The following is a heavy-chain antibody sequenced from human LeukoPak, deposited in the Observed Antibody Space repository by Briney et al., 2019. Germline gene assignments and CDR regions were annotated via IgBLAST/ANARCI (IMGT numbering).Heavy chain of an antibody. CDR2: IYYTGST. V-gene: IGHV4-61*01. CDR1: GGSVSSDSYY. J-gene: IGHJ4*02. Sequence: ASETLPLTCTVSGGSVSSDSYYWSWIRQPPGKGLEWIGYIYYTGSTNYNPSLKSRVTISVDMSKNQFSLKLTSVTAADTAVYYCATKGPRRGYFDYWGQGTLVAVSS. CDR3: ATKGPRRGYFDY.